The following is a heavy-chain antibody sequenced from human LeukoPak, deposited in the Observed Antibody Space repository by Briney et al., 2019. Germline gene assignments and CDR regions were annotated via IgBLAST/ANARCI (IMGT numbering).Heavy chain of an antibody. V-gene: IGHV3-48*03. CDR2: ISSSGSNI. D-gene: IGHD2-2*01. J-gene: IGHJ4*02. CDR3: ARDGAGPAAWGEKYYFDY. Sequence: GGSLRLSCAASGFTFSSYEMNWVRQAPGKGLEWVSYISSSGSNIYYADSVKGRFTISRDNAKNSLYLQMNSLRAEDTAVYYCARDGAGPAAWGEKYYFDYWGQGTLVTVSS. CDR1: GFTFSSYE.